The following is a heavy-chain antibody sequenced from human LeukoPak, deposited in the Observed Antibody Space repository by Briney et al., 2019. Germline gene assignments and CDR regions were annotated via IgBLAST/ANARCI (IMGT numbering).Heavy chain of an antibody. CDR2: IYTSGST. Sequence: PSETLSLTCNVSGGSISSGSYYWSWIRQPAGKGLEWIGRIYTSGSTNYNPSLKSRVTISVDTSKNQFSLKLSSVTAADTAVYYCARDGYCSGGSCSLDYWGQGTLVTVSS. D-gene: IGHD2-15*01. V-gene: IGHV4-61*02. J-gene: IGHJ4*02. CDR1: GGSISSGSYY. CDR3: ARDGYCSGGSCSLDY.